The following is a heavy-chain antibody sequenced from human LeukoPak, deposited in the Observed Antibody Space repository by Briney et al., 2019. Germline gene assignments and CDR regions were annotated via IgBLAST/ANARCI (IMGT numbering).Heavy chain of an antibody. CDR2: ISAYNGNT. D-gene: IGHD2-15*01. J-gene: IGHJ5*02. Sequence: ASVKVSCKASGYTFTSYGISWVRQAPGQRLEWMGWISAYNGNTNYAQKLQGRVTMTTDTSTSTAYMELRSLRSDDTAVYYCARRLGYCSGGSCYPNWFDPWGQGTLVTVSS. V-gene: IGHV1-18*01. CDR3: ARRLGYCSGGSCYPNWFDP. CDR1: GYTFTSYG.